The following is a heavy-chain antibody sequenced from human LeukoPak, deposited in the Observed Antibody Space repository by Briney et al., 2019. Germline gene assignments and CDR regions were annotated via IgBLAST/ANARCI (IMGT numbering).Heavy chain of an antibody. CDR2: ISTYNGNT. CDR3: ARDHVDYCKLGDY. Sequence: GASVKVSCKASGYTFTSYGISWVRQAPGQGLEWMGWISTYNGNTYYAQNLQGRVTMTTDTSTSTAYMELRSLRSDDTAVYYCARDHVDYCKLGDYWGQGTLVTVSS. V-gene: IGHV1-18*01. J-gene: IGHJ4*02. CDR1: GYTFTSYG. D-gene: IGHD4/OR15-4a*01.